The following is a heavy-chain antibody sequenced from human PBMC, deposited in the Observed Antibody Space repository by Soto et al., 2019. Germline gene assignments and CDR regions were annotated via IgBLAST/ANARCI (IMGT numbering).Heavy chain of an antibody. Sequence: GGSLRLSCAASGFTFSSYAMHWVRQAPGKGLEWVAVISYDGSNKYYADSVKGRFTISRDNSKNTLYLQMNSLRAEDTAVYYCARGSSTYYDILTGYYPNDYWGQGTLVTVSS. CDR2: ISYDGSNK. D-gene: IGHD3-9*01. J-gene: IGHJ4*02. V-gene: IGHV3-30-3*01. CDR3: ARGSSTYYDILTGYYPNDY. CDR1: GFTFSSYA.